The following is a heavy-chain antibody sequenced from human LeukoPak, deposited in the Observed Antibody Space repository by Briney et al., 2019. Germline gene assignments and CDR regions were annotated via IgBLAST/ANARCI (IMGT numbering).Heavy chain of an antibody. V-gene: IGHV4-38-2*01. CDR2: IYHSGST. CDR1: GYSITCGYY. CDR3: ARRYSNYFFDX. J-gene: IGHJ4*02. D-gene: IGHD4-11*01. Sequence: SEILSLTCAVSGYSITCGYYWAWIRQPPGKGLEWIGNIYHSGSTYYNASLKSRVTISVDTSKNQFSLKLSSVTAADTAVYYCARRYSNYFFDXWGQGTLVTVSS.